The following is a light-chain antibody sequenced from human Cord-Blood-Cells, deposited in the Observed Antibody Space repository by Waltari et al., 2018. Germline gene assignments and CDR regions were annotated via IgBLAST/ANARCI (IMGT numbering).Light chain of an antibody. Sequence: DIVMTQSPLSLPVTPGEPASISCRSCQSLLHSNGYNYLDWYLQKPGQSPQLLIYLGSNRASGVPDRFSGSGSGTDFTLKISRVEAEDVGVYYYMQALQTPYSFGQGTKLEIK. V-gene: IGKV2-28*01. CDR2: LGS. J-gene: IGKJ2*03. CDR1: QSLLHSNGYNY. CDR3: MQALQTPYS.